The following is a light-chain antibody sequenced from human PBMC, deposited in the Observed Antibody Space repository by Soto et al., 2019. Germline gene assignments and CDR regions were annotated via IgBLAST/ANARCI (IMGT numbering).Light chain of an antibody. Sequence: EIMMTQSPATLSVSPGERATLSCRATQTIGSNLAWYQQKPGQAPRLLIYGASTRATGIPARFSGSGSGTEFTLTISSLQSEDFAVYYCQQYNNWPPGAFGQGTKVDI. J-gene: IGKJ1*01. V-gene: IGKV3-15*01. CDR1: QTIGSN. CDR3: QQYNNWPPGA. CDR2: GAS.